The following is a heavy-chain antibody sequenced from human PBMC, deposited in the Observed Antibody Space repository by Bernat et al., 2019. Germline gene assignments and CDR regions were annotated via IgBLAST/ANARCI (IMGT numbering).Heavy chain of an antibody. D-gene: IGHD4-17*01. V-gene: IGHV4-39*01. CDR2: IYYSGST. CDR3: ARQHYVDYVMQYFQH. Sequence: QVQLQESGPGLVKPSETLSLTCTVSVGSISSSSYYWGWIRQPPGKGLEWIGSIYYSGSTYYTPSLKSRVTISVDTSKNHFSLKLSSVTAADTAVYYCARQHYVDYVMQYFQHWGQGTLVTVSS. CDR1: VGSISSSSYY. J-gene: IGHJ1*01.